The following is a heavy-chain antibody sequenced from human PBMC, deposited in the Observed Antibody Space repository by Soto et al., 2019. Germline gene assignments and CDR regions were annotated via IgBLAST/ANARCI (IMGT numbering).Heavy chain of an antibody. V-gene: IGHV3-23*01. Sequence: GGSLRLSCAASGFTFSSYGMTWVRQAPGKGLEWVSLSSATGSGRYYADSVKGRFTISRDNSKNTLYLQMSSLRADDTAVYYCAKDRRAGGNYGFYSDFWGQGALVTVSS. J-gene: IGHJ4*02. CDR1: GFTFSSYG. CDR3: AKDRRAGGNYGFYSDF. D-gene: IGHD1-7*01. CDR2: SSATGSGR.